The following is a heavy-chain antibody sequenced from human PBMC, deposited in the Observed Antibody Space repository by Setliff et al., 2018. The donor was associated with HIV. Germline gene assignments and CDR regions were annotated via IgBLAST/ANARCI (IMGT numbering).Heavy chain of an antibody. V-gene: IGHV3-7*03. J-gene: IGHJ4*02. Sequence: GGSLRLSCAASGFTFSSYLMSWVRQAPGKGLEWVANIKQDGSEKYYVDSVKGRFTIFRDNSKNTLYLQMNSLRAEDTAVYYCAKDGVTDGSGSYFDYWGQGTLVTVS. CDR1: GFTFSSYL. CDR2: IKQDGSEK. D-gene: IGHD3-10*01. CDR3: AKDGVTDGSGSYFDY.